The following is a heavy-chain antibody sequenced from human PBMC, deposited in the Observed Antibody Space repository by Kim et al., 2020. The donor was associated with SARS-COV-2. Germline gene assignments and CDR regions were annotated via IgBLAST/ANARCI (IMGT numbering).Heavy chain of an antibody. J-gene: IGHJ6*01. CDR2: VSSTRTSYI. D-gene: IGHD2-15*01. CDR3: ARVRTIHCSGGSCYGM. Sequence: GGSLRLSCAASGFTFSDYSINWVRQAPGKGLECVSSVSSTRTSYISYADSVKGRFTISREDAKNSLHLQMDSLRVEDTAVYYCARVRTIHCSGGSCYGM. CDR1: GFTFSDYS. V-gene: IGHV3-21*06.